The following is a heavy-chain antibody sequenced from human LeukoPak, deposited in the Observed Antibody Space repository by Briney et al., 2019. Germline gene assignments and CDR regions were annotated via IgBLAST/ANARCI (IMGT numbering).Heavy chain of an antibody. Sequence: RASETLSLTCTVSGVSISSGGYYWSWIRQHPGKGLEWIGYIYYTGSTYYNPSLKSRVTISVDTSKSQFSLNLSSVTAADTAIYYCTSYSPGKKFFDYWGRGTLVTVSS. CDR2: IYYTGST. CDR3: TSYSPGKKFFDY. V-gene: IGHV4-31*03. CDR1: GVSISSGGYY. D-gene: IGHD1-1*01. J-gene: IGHJ4*02.